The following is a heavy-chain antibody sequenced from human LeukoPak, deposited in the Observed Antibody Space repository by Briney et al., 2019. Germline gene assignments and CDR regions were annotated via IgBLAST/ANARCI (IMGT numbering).Heavy chain of an antibody. D-gene: IGHD5-12*01. Sequence: SETLSLTCAVYGGSFSGYYWSWIRQPPGKGLEWIGEINHSGSTNYNPSLKSRVTISVDTSKNQFSLKLSSVTAAYTAVYYCARGKRRAYERPLLDYWGQGTLVTVSS. CDR3: ARGKRRAYERPLLDY. CDR2: INHSGST. CDR1: GGSFSGYY. J-gene: IGHJ4*02. V-gene: IGHV4-34*01.